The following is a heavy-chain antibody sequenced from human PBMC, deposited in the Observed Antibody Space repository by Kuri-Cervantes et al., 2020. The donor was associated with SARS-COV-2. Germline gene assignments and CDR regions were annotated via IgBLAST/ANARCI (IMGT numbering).Heavy chain of an antibody. J-gene: IGHJ6*02. D-gene: IGHD2-15*01. CDR3: ARVLGYCSGGSCYNYYYYYGMDV. CDR1: GGTFSSYA. Sequence: KISCAASGGTFSSYAISWVRQAPGQGLEWMGGIIPIFGTANYAQKFQGRVTITADKSTSTAYMELSSLRSEDTAVYYCARVLGYCSGGSCYNYYYYYGMDVWGQGTTVTVSS. V-gene: IGHV1-69*06. CDR2: IIPIFGTA.